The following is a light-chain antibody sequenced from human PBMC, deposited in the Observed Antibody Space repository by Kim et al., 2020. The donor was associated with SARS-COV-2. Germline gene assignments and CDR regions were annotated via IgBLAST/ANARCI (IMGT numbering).Light chain of an antibody. CDR1: SGHSSYA. CDR2: VNRDGSH. CDR3: QTWDTGIRV. Sequence: ASVQLTCILSSGHSSYAIAWHQQQPGKGPRFLMKVNRDGSHIKGDGIPDRFSGSISGAERYLTISSLQPEDEADYYCQTWDTGIRVFGGGTQLTVL. V-gene: IGLV4-69*01. J-gene: IGLJ3*02.